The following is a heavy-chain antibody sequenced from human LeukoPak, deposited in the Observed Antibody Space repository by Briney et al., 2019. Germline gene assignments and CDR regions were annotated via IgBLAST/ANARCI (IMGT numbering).Heavy chain of an antibody. CDR2: ISSSSSTI. Sequence: GGSLRLSCAASGFTFNSYNMNWVRQAPGKGLEWVSYISSSSSTIYYADSVKGRLTISRDSAKTSLFLQMNSLRDEDTAVYYCARAYSSSSGRDAFDSWGLGTLVTVSS. J-gene: IGHJ3*02. CDR3: ARAYSSSSGRDAFDS. D-gene: IGHD6-6*01. V-gene: IGHV3-48*02. CDR1: GFTFNSYN.